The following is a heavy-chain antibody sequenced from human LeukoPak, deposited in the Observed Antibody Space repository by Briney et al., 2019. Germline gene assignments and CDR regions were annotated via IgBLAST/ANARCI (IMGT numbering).Heavy chain of an antibody. CDR1: GGSISGHY. D-gene: IGHD4-17*01. V-gene: IGHV4-59*11. J-gene: IGHJ6*02. CDR2: IHYSGRP. CDR3: ARDGYGDYVPFYYGMDV. Sequence: SETLSLTCTVSGGSISGHYWTWIRQPPGKGLEWIGQIHYSGRPDYNPSLKSRVTISVDTSKNQLSLKVTSVTGADTAVYYCARDGYGDYVPFYYGMDVWGQGTTVTVSS.